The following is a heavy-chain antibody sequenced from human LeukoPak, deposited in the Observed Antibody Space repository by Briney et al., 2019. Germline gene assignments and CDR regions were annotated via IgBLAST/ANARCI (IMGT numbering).Heavy chain of an antibody. CDR2: IKSKTDGGTT. CDR3: TTVQAQLLYFDY. J-gene: IGHJ4*02. CDR1: GFTFSNAW. Sequence: RGSLRLSCAASGFTFSNAWMSWVHQAPGKGLEWVGRIKSKTDGGTTDYAAPVKGRFTISRDDSKNTLYLQMNSLKTEDTAVYYCTTVQAQLLYFDYWGQGTLVTVSS. V-gene: IGHV3-15*01. D-gene: IGHD2-2*01.